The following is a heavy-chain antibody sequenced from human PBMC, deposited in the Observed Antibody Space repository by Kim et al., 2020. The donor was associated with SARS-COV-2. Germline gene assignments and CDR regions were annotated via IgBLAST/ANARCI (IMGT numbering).Heavy chain of an antibody. Sequence: GGSLRLSCAASGFTFSSYAMHWVRQAPGKGLEWVAVISYDGSNKYYADSVKGRFTISRDNSKNTLYLQMNSLRAEDTAVYYCARDFRNQLLQFYYYYGM. CDR2: ISYDGSNK. CDR3: ARDFRNQLLQFYYYYGM. J-gene: IGHJ6*01. D-gene: IGHD2-2*01. CDR1: GFTFSSYA. V-gene: IGHV3-30-3*01.